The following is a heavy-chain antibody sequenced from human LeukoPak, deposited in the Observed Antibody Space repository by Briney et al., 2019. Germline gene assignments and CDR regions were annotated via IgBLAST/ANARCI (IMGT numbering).Heavy chain of an antibody. D-gene: IGHD4-17*01. J-gene: IGHJ4*02. CDR2: INSDGSTT. CDR1: GFIFSDYW. Sequence: PGGSLRLSCAASGFIFSDYWMHWVRQAPGKGLVWVSRINSDGSTTSYADSVKGRFTISRDNARNTLYLQMNSLRGEDTAVYCCARGGTVTTFDYWGQGTLVTVSS. CDR3: ARGGTVTTFDY. V-gene: IGHV3-74*01.